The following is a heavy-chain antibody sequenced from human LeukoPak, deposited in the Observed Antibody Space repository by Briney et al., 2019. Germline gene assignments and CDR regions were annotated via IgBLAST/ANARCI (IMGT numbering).Heavy chain of an antibody. D-gene: IGHD5-12*01. CDR2: IYSGGST. CDR3: ARDSSVSGYDSFDY. V-gene: IGHV3-53*01. J-gene: IGHJ4*02. CDR1: RFTVSSNY. Sequence: PGGSLRLSCAASRFTVSSNYMSWVRQAPGKGLEWVSVIYSGGSTYYADSVKGRFTISRDNSKNPLYLQMNSLRAEDTAVYYCARDSSVSGYDSFDYWGQGTLVTVSS.